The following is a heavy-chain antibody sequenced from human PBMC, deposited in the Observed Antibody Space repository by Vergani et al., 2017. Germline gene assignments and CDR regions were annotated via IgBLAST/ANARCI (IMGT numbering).Heavy chain of an antibody. V-gene: IGHV1-69-2*01. CDR3: ATVKAGYSSSCNTLYYFDD. D-gene: IGHD6-13*01. CDR2: VDTEDGET. J-gene: IGHJ4*02. CDR1: GYTFTDYY. Sequence: EVQLVQSGAEVKKPGATVKISCKVSGYTFTDYYMHWVQQAPGKGLDWMGLVDTEDGETIYAHKFQGRVTMTEDTSTDTAYMELTSLRSEDTAVYYCATVKAGYSSSCNTLYYFDDWGQGTLVTVSS.